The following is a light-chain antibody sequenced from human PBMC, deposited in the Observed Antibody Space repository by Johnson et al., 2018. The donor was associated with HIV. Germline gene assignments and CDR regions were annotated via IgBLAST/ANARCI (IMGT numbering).Light chain of an antibody. V-gene: IGLV1-44*01. J-gene: IGLJ1*01. Sequence: QSALTQPPSASETPGQRVTISCSGSTSNIGSNTVSWYQQLPGTAPKLLIYRNHQRPSGVPYRISGSKSGTSASLAISGLQAEDEADYYCAAWDDSLNGSYVFGTGTKVTVL. CDR2: RNH. CDR3: AAWDDSLNGSYV. CDR1: TSNIGSNT.